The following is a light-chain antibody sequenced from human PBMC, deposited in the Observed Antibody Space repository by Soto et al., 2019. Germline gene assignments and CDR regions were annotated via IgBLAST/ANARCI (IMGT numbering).Light chain of an antibody. Sequence: EIVMTQSPATLSVPPGERVTLSCRASQSVSTKLAWYQQKPGQPSRLLIYGASTRATGIPARFSGSGSGTEFTLTISSLQSEDFAVYFCQQYNNGYTFGQGTKLEIK. CDR1: QSVSTK. CDR3: QQYNNGYT. V-gene: IGKV3-15*01. CDR2: GAS. J-gene: IGKJ2*01.